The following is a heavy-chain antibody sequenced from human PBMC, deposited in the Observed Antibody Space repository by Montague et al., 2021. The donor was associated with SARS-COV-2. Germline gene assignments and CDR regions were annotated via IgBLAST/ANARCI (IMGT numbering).Heavy chain of an antibody. CDR3: ARLGPGPQGEES. J-gene: IGHJ5*02. D-gene: IGHD3-16*01. Sequence: SETLSLTCTVSGGSITTTSHYWGWIRQPPGKGLEWIGSIYYSGYTHYNPSLKTRLTLSVDTSTNQFSLKLSSVTAADTAVYYCARLGPGPQGEESWGQGTVVIVSS. V-gene: IGHV4-39*01. CDR1: GGSITTTSHY. CDR2: IYYSGYT.